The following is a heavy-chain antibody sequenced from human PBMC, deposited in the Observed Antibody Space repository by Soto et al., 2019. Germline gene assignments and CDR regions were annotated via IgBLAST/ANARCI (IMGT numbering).Heavy chain of an antibody. D-gene: IGHD2-2*01. CDR3: ARPSGCSSTSCPRGLYYGMDV. CDR2: INHSGST. Sequence: SETLSLTCAVYGGSFSGYYWSWIRQPPGKGLEWIGEINHSGSTNYNPSLKSRVTISVDTSKNQFSLKLSSVTAADTAVYYCARPSGCSSTSCPRGLYYGMDVWGQGTTVTVSS. CDR1: GGSFSGYY. V-gene: IGHV4-34*01. J-gene: IGHJ6*02.